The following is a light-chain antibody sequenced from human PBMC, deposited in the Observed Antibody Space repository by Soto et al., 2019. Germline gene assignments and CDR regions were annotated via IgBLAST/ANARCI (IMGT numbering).Light chain of an antibody. Sequence: QSLLTQPASVSEAPGQRVTISCTGSSSNLGAGYDVHWYQLLPGTAPKLLIYGNRNRPSGVPDRFSGSKSGTSASLAITGLQAEDEADYYCQSYDNSLGVCYVFGTGTKVTVL. CDR2: GNR. CDR1: SSNLGAGYD. V-gene: IGLV1-40*01. J-gene: IGLJ1*01. CDR3: QSYDNSLGVCYV.